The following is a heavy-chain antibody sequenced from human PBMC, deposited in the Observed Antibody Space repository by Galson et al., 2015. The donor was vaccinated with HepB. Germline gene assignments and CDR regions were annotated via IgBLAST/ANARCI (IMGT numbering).Heavy chain of an antibody. V-gene: IGHV3-21*01. Sequence: SLRLSCAASGFTFSSYAMSWVRQAPGKGLEWVSSISSSSSYIYYADSVKGRFTISRDNAKNSLYLQMNSLRAEDTAVYYCARRNLYCGGDCSNFFDYWGQGTLVTVSS. CDR3: ARRNLYCGGDCSNFFDY. J-gene: IGHJ4*02. D-gene: IGHD2-21*02. CDR1: GFTFSSYA. CDR2: ISSSSSYI.